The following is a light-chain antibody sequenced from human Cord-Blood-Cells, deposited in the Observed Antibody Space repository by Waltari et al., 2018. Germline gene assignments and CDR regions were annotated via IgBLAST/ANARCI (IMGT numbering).Light chain of an antibody. Sequence: TQSPGTLSLSPGERATLSCRASQSVSSSYLAWYQQKPGQAPRLLIYGASSRATGIPDRFSGSGSGTDFTLTISRLEPEDFAVYYCQQYGSSPLTSGGGTKVEIK. CDR1: QSVSSSY. CDR3: QQYGSSPLT. J-gene: IGKJ4*01. CDR2: GAS. V-gene: IGKV3-20*01.